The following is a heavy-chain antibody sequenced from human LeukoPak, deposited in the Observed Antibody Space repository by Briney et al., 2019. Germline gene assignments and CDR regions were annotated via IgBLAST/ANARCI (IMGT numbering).Heavy chain of an antibody. CDR1: GFTFDDYA. J-gene: IGHJ3*02. CDR3: AKDSRSSSSETFDI. D-gene: IGHD6-6*01. Sequence: GGSLRLSCAASGFTFDDYAMHWVRQAPGKGLEWVSGISWNSGSIGYADSVKGRFTISRDNAKNSLYLQMNSLRAEDMALYYCAKDSRSSSSETFDIWGQGTMVTVSS. V-gene: IGHV3-9*03. CDR2: ISWNSGSI.